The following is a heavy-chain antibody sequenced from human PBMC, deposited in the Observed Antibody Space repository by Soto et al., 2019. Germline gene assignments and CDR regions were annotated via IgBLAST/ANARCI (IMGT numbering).Heavy chain of an antibody. V-gene: IGHV4-59*08. D-gene: IGHD1-7*01. CDR3: ARLQRSDGTTGTTHYYYYYGMDV. CDR1: GGSISSYY. Sequence: SETLSLTCTVSGGSISSYYWSWIRQPPGKGLEWIGYIYYSGSTNYNPSLKSRVTISVDTSKNQFSLKLSSVTAADTAVYYCARLQRSDGTTGTTHYYYYYGMDVWGQGTTVTVSS. CDR2: IYYSGST. J-gene: IGHJ6*02.